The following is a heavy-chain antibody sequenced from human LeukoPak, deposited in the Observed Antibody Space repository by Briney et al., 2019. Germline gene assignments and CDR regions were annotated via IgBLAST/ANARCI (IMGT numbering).Heavy chain of an antibody. D-gene: IGHD6-6*01. V-gene: IGHV1-2*02. Sequence: ASVKVSCKASGYTFTGYYKHWVRQAPGQGLEWMGWINPNSGGTNYAQKFQGRVTMTRDTSISTAYMELSRLRSDDTAVYYCARISSSIAARPRRFDYWGQGTLVTVSS. CDR3: ARISSSIAARPRRFDY. CDR2: INPNSGGT. CDR1: GYTFTGYY. J-gene: IGHJ4*02.